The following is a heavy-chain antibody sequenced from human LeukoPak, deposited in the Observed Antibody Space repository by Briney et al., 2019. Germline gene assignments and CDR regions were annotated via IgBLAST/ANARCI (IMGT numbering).Heavy chain of an antibody. J-gene: IGHJ4*02. Sequence: GGSLRLSCAASGFTFSSYSMNWVRQAPGKGLEWVSSISSSSSYIYYADSVKGRFTISRDNAKNSLYLQMNSLRAEDTAVYYCARETGQWLAPDYWGQGTLVTVSS. CDR2: ISSSSSYI. CDR3: ARETGQWLAPDY. D-gene: IGHD6-19*01. CDR1: GFTFSSYS. V-gene: IGHV3-21*01.